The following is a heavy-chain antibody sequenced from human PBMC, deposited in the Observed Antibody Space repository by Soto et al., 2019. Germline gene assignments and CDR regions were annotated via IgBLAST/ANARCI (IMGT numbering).Heavy chain of an antibody. D-gene: IGHD1-26*01. CDR1: GGTFSSYA. Sequence: QVQLVQSGAAVRKPGSSVKVSCEASGGTFSSYALNWMRQAPGQGLEWMGGIIPLFGTTTYAEKFQGRVTITADESTRTVFLELSSLTSEDTAVYYCARDGGGATFDYWGQGTLVTVSS. J-gene: IGHJ4*02. CDR3: ARDGGGATFDY. V-gene: IGHV1-69*12. CDR2: IIPLFGTT.